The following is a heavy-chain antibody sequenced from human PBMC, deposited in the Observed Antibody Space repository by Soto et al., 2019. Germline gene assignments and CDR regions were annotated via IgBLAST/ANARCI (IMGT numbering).Heavy chain of an antibody. V-gene: IGHV3-23*01. CDR3: AKDDGSSCYVGY. D-gene: IGHD6-13*01. CDR1: GFSFSSYA. J-gene: IGHJ4*02. CDR2: ISGSGVRT. Sequence: GGSLRLSCIASGFSFSSYAMSWVRQAPGKGLEWVSGISGSGVRTYYADSVKGRITISRDNSKNTLYLQMNSLRAEDTAVHYCAKDDGSSCYVGYWGQGTLVTVSS.